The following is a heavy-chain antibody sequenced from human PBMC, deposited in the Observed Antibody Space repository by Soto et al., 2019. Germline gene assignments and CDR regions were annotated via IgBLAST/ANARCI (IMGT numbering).Heavy chain of an antibody. Sequence: PSQTLSLTCDISGDSVSSNSAGWNWIRQTPSRGLEWLGRTYYKSKWYYTYAASVKSRITASPDTSKNQFSLQLTSVTPEDTAVYYCERGSWDDVSGHYYMDVWDKGTTVTVS. J-gene: IGHJ6*03. CDR2: TYYKSKWYY. CDR3: ERGSWDDVSGHYYMDV. V-gene: IGHV6-1*01. D-gene: IGHD1-1*01. CDR1: GDSVSSNSAG.